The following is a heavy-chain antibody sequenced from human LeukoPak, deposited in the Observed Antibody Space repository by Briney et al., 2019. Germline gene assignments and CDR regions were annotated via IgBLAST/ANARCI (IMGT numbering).Heavy chain of an antibody. CDR3: ARDPGDYVWGSYRHFDY. J-gene: IGHJ4*02. CDR1: GFTFSSYS. CDR2: ISSSSSCI. V-gene: IGHV3-21*01. Sequence: GGSLRLSCAASGFTFSSYSMNWVRQAPGKGLEWVSSISSSSSCIYYADSVKGRFTISRDNAKNSLYLQMNSLRAEDTAVYYCARDPGDYVWGSYRHFDYWGQGTLVTVSS. D-gene: IGHD3-16*02.